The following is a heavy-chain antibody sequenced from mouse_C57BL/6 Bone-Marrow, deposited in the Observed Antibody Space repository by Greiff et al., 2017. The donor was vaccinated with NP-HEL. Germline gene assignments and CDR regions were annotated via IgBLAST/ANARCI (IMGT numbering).Heavy chain of an antibody. Sequence: VQLQESGPGLVQPSQSLSITCTVSGFSLTSYGVHWVRQPPGKGLEWLGVIWSGGSTDYNAAFISRLSISEDNSKSQVFFKMNSLQADDTAIYYCATNYYCSSSPFAYWGQGTLVTVSA. CDR3: ATNYYCSSSPFAY. D-gene: IGHD1-1*01. J-gene: IGHJ3*01. CDR1: GFSLTSYG. V-gene: IGHV2-4*01. CDR2: IWSGGST.